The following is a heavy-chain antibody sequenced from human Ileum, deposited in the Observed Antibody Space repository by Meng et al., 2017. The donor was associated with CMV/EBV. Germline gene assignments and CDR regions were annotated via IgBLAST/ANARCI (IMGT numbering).Heavy chain of an antibody. V-gene: IGHV3-74*01. CDR2: INSDGSST. Sequence: HWVRHAQGKGLVWVSRINSDGSSTSYADSVKGRFTISRDNAKNTLYLQMNSLRAEDTAVYYCARDKVVPAAIPSPGESHYYYYGMDVWGQGTTVTVSS. CDR3: ARDKVVPAAIPSPGESHYYYYGMDV. D-gene: IGHD2-2*02. J-gene: IGHJ6*02.